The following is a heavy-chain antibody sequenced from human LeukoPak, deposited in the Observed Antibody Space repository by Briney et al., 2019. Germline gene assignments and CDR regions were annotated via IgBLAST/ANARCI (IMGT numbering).Heavy chain of an antibody. V-gene: IGHV4-59*01. CDR3: ARCLVGATYYFDY. CDR1: GGSISSYY. D-gene: IGHD1-26*01. CDR2: IYYSGST. Sequence: SETLSLTCTVSGGSISSYYWSWIRQPPGKGLEWIGYIYYSGSTNYNPSLKSRVTISVDTSKNQFSLKLSPVTAADTAVYYCARCLVGATYYFDYWGQGTLVTVSS. J-gene: IGHJ4*02.